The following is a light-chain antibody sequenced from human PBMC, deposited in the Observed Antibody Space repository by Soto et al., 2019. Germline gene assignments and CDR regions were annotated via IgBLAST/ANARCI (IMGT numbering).Light chain of an antibody. Sequence: EIVLTQSPATLSLSPGERATLSCRASQSVSSSLAWYQQKPARAPRLLIYDASYRATGIPARFSGSGSETGFSLTISSLEPEDFAVYYCQQRYHWIFPFGPGPKLHIK. J-gene: IGKJ3*01. V-gene: IGKV3-11*01. CDR2: DAS. CDR1: QSVSSS. CDR3: QQRYHWIFP.